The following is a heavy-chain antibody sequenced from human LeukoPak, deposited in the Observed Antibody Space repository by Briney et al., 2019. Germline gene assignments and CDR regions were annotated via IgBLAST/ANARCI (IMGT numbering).Heavy chain of an antibody. V-gene: IGHV4-38-2*02. J-gene: IGHJ1*01. CDR3: ATVATSFSARFEQ. Sequence: PSETLSLTCTVSGDSIRRGSYWGWIRQPPGKGLEWIATIFHSGSTCTNPSLKSRVTISIDTSKNQVSLSLPSVTAADTAFYYCATVATSFSARFEQWGQGTLVAVSS. CDR1: GDSIRRGSY. D-gene: IGHD2/OR15-2a*01. CDR2: IFHSGST.